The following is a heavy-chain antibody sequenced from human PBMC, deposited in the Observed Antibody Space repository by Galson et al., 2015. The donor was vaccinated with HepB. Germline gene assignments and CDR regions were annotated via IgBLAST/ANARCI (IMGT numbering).Heavy chain of an antibody. Sequence: SLRLSCAASGFTFSNAWMSWVRQAPGKGLEWVGRIKCKTDGGTTDYAAPVKGRFTISRDDSKNTLYLQMNSLKTEDTAVYYCTTDPPFWSGYYQSSFFDYWGQGTLVTVSS. CDR2: IKCKTDGGTT. V-gene: IGHV3-15*01. CDR3: TTDPPFWSGYYQSSFFDY. J-gene: IGHJ4*02. CDR1: GFTFSNAW. D-gene: IGHD3-3*01.